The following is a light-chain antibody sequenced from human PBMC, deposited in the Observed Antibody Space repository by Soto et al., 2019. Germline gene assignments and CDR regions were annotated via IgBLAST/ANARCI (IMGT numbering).Light chain of an antibody. CDR2: AAS. CDR1: QSISSY. V-gene: IGKV1-39*01. J-gene: IGKJ4*01. CDR3: QPSYSTPPLT. Sequence: DIQMTKYPSSLSASVGDRGTITCRASQSISSYLNWYQQKPGKAPKLLIYAASSLQSGVPSRFGGSGSGTDFTLTISSLQPEDFATYYCQPSYSTPPLTFGGGSKEDI.